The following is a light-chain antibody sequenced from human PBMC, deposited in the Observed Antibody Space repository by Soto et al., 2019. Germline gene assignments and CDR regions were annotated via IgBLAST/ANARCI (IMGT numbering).Light chain of an antibody. CDR3: SSYTRSSPLV. Sequence: QSALTQPASVSGSPGQSITISCTGTSSDVGGYNYVSWYQQHPGKAPKLMIYDVSNRPSGVSNRFSGSKSGNTASLTISGLQAEDEADYYCSSYTRSSPLVFGGGTTVTVL. CDR1: SSDVGGYNY. J-gene: IGLJ2*01. CDR2: DVS. V-gene: IGLV2-14*01.